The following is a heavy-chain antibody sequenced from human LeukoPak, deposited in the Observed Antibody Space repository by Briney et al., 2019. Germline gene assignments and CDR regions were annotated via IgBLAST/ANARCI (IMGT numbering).Heavy chain of an antibody. CDR3: ASLSEGGFVDY. CDR1: GFTFSDYY. D-gene: IGHD3-16*01. CDR2: ISSSGSTI. J-gene: IGHJ4*02. V-gene: IGHV3-11*04. Sequence: GGSLRLSCAASGFTFSDYYMSWIRQAPGKGLEWVSYISSSGSTIYYADSVKGRFIISRDNAKNSLYLQMNSLRAEDTAVYYCASLSEGGFVDYWGQGTLVTVSS.